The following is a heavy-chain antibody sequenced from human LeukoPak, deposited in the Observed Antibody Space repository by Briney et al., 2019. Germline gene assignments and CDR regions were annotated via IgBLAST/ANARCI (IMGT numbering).Heavy chain of an antibody. Sequence: SETLSLTCTVSGGSISDYSWSWIRQPPGKGLEWIGNLYYNGSANHNPSLKSRVTISSDTSKNQFSLKLTSVTAADTAVYYCARAGGIRTAALDLDYWGQGTLVTVSS. CDR2: LYYNGSA. D-gene: IGHD6-25*01. V-gene: IGHV4-59*01. CDR1: GGSISDYS. J-gene: IGHJ4*02. CDR3: ARAGGIRTAALDLDY.